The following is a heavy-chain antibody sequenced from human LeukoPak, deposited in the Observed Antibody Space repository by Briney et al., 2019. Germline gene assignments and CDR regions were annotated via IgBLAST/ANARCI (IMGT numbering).Heavy chain of an antibody. CDR1: GGSISSYY. CDR3: ARRLAVAGAFDY. J-gene: IGHJ4*02. Sequence: PSETLSLTCTVSGGSISSYYWSWIRQPPGKGLEWIGSIYYSGSTYYNPSLKSRVTISVDTSKNQFSLKLSSVTAADTAVYYCARRLAVAGAFDYWGQGTLVTVSS. V-gene: IGHV4-59*05. D-gene: IGHD6-19*01. CDR2: IYYSGST.